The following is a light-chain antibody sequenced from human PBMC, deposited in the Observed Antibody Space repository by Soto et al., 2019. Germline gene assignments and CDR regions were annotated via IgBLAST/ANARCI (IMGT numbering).Light chain of an antibody. Sequence: QSVLTQPPSVSGAPGQRVTISCTGSSSNIGAIYDVHWYQQLPGTAPRVLIFGNNNRPSGVPDRFSGSKSGTSASLAITGLQAEDEADYYCQSYDSTLSASVFGGGTKVTVL. V-gene: IGLV1-40*01. CDR3: QSYDSTLSASV. CDR2: GNN. CDR1: SSNIGAIYD. J-gene: IGLJ3*02.